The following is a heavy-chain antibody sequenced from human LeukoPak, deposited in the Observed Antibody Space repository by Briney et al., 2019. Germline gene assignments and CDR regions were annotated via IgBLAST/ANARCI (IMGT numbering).Heavy chain of an antibody. D-gene: IGHD2-15*01. J-gene: IGHJ5*02. CDR3: TRRVDATRWYDP. Sequence: GGPLRLSCAASGFTFSTYSMHWVRQAPGEGLVWVSRINGDGSTTNYADSVKGRFTISRDNAKNTLYLQMNSLRAEDTAVYYCTRRVDATRWYDPWGQGTLVTVSS. CDR2: INGDGSTT. CDR1: GFTFSTYS. V-gene: IGHV3-74*01.